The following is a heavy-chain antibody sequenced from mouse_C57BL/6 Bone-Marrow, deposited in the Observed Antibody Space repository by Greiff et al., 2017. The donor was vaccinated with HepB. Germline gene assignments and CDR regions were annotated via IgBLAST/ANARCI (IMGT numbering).Heavy chain of an antibody. CDR1: GFTFSSYA. CDR2: ISDGGSYT. V-gene: IGHV5-4*01. CDR3: ARDWEWYYAMDY. J-gene: IGHJ4*01. D-gene: IGHD1-3*01. Sequence: EVKLVESGGGLVKPGGSLKLSCAASGFTFSSYAMSWVRQTPEKRLEWVATISDGGSYTYYPDNVKGRFTISRDNAKNNLYLEMSHLKSEDTAMYYCARDWEWYYAMDYWGQGTSVTVSS.